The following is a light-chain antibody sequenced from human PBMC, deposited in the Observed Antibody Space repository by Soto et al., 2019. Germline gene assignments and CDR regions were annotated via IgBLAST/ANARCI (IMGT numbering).Light chain of an antibody. V-gene: IGLV2-14*03. CDR2: DVN. Sequence: QSVLTQPPSVSAAPGQSITISCTGTSSDIGAYNFVSWYQQHPGKAPKLMLYDVNIRPSGVSNRFSGSKSGNTASLTISGLQAEDEADYYCTSWTTSTTMIFGGGTKVTVL. CDR3: TSWTTSTTMI. CDR1: SSDIGAYNF. J-gene: IGLJ2*01.